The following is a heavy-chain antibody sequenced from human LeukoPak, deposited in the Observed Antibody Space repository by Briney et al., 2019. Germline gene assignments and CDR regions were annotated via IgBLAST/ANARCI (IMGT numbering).Heavy chain of an antibody. CDR3: ARQNSGYDLGPFAY. Sequence: SETLSLTCTVSGGSISSYYWSWIRQPPGKGLEWIGYISYSGSTNNNPSLRSRVTISLDTSKNHFSLKLSSVTAADTAVYYCARQNSGYDLGPFAYWGQGTLVTVSS. D-gene: IGHD5-12*01. CDR2: ISYSGST. J-gene: IGHJ4*02. V-gene: IGHV4-59*08. CDR1: GGSISSYY.